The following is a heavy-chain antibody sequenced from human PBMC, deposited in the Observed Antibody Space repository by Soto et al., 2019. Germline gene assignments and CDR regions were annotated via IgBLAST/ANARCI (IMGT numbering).Heavy chain of an antibody. J-gene: IGHJ5*02. CDR3: ARSSGSSPFDP. D-gene: IGHD1-26*01. V-gene: IGHV3-53*01. Sequence: GGSLRLSCAASGFTVSSNYMSWVRQAPGKGLEWVSVIYSGGSTYYADSVKGRFTISRDNSKNTLYLQMNSLRAEDTAVYYCARSSGSSPFDPWGQGTLVTVSS. CDR1: GFTVSSNY. CDR2: IYSGGST.